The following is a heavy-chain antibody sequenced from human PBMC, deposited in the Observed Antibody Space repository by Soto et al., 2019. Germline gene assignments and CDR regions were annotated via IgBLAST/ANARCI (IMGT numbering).Heavy chain of an antibody. CDR2: IIPIFGTA. Sequence: SVKVSCKASGGTFSSYAISWVRQAPGQGLEWMGGIIPIFGTANYAQKFQGRVTITADESTSTAYMELSSLRSEDTAVYYCARALGYCSSTSCYGYYYYGMDVWGQGTTVTVSS. CDR1: GGTFSSYA. D-gene: IGHD2-2*01. CDR3: ARALGYCSSTSCYGYYYYGMDV. V-gene: IGHV1-69*13. J-gene: IGHJ6*02.